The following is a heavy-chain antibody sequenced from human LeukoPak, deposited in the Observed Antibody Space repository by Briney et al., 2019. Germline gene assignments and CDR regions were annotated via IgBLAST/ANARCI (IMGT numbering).Heavy chain of an antibody. D-gene: IGHD6-19*01. J-gene: IGHJ4*02. CDR3: ARFVSGRLDY. V-gene: IGHV6-1*01. Sequence: SQTLSLTCAISGDSVSSKSAIWTWLRQSPSRGLEWLGRTYYRTKWYDDYALSVRSRITINPDTSKNQFSLQLNSVTPEDTAIYYCARFVSGRLDYWGQGSLVTVSS. CDR2: TYYRTKWYD. CDR1: GDSVSSKSAI.